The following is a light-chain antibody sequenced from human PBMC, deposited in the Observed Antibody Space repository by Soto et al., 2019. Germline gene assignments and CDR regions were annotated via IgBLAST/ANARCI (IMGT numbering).Light chain of an antibody. CDR3: LQYNGYYRT. CDR1: QTISGW. Sequence: DIQMAQSPSTLSASVGDTVTITCRASQTISGWLAWYQQRPGKAPNLLILDASTSESGAPSRFSGSGSGTTFTLTISSMQSDDFATYYCLQYNGYYRTFGQGTKVDI. CDR2: DAS. J-gene: IGKJ1*01. V-gene: IGKV1-5*01.